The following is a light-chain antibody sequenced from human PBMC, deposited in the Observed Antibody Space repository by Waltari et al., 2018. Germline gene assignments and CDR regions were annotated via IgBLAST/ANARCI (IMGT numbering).Light chain of an antibody. Sequence: DIQMTQSPSSLSASVGDRVTITCRASQSISSYLNWYQQKPGKAPKRLTYSASSLQSGVPSRFSGSGSGTDSTLTISSLQPEDFATYYCQQSYSTLITFGQGTRLEIK. CDR1: QSISSY. CDR3: QQSYSTLIT. J-gene: IGKJ5*01. CDR2: SAS. V-gene: IGKV1-39*01.